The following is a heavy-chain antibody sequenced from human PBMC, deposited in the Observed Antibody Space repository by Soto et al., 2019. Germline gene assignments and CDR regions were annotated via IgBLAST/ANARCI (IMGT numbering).Heavy chain of an antibody. J-gene: IGHJ4*02. V-gene: IGHV4-31*03. Sequence: LSLTCTVSGGSISSGGYYWSWIRQHPGKGLEWIGYIYYSGSTYYNPSLKSRVTISVDTSKNQFSLKLSSVTAADTAVYYCARDAYYYDSSGSRGFDYWGQGTLVTVSS. D-gene: IGHD3-22*01. CDR1: GGSISSGGYY. CDR3: ARDAYYYDSSGSRGFDY. CDR2: IYYSGST.